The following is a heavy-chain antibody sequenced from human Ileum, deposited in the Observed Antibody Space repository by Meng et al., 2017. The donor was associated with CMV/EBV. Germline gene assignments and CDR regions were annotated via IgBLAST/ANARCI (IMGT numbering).Heavy chain of an antibody. V-gene: IGHV3-30*02. D-gene: IGHD3-10*01. Sequence: GESLKISCAASGFTFSSYGIHWVRQAPGKGLEWAAFIRYDGVATYYADSVRGRSIISKDNSNNTVYLQMNSLRAEDTAVYYCAKGRRALYGYFDMDVWGQGTTVTVSS. CDR1: GFTFSSYG. J-gene: IGHJ6*02. CDR2: IRYDGVAT. CDR3: AKGRRALYGYFDMDV.